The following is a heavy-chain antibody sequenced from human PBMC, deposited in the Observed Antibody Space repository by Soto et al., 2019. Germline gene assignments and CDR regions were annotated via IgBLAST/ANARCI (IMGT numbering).Heavy chain of an antibody. CDR2: IYYSGST. Sequence: SETLSLTCTVSGGSISSYYWSWIRQPPGKGLEWIGYIYYSGSTNYNPSLKSRVTISVDTSKNQFSLKLNSVTAADTAVYYCARYYGSGSNDAFEIWGQGTMVTVSS. CDR1: GGSISSYY. J-gene: IGHJ3*02. V-gene: IGHV4-59*01. CDR3: ARYYGSGSNDAFEI. D-gene: IGHD3-10*01.